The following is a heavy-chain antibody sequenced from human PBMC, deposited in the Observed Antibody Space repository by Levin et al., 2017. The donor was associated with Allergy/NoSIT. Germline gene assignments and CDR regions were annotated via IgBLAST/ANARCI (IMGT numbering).Heavy chain of an antibody. J-gene: IGHJ5*02. D-gene: IGHD3-10*01. CDR2: VRNRANGYST. CDR3: ADPSFGSGSYLP. CDR1: GFPFRDHY. V-gene: IGHV3-72*01. Sequence: LSLPCAASGFPFRDHYMDWVRPAPGKGLEWVARVRNRANGYSTEYAASVKGRFTISRDDSKNSLYLQMNSLKTEDTAVYYCADPSFGSGSYLPWGQGTLVTVSS.